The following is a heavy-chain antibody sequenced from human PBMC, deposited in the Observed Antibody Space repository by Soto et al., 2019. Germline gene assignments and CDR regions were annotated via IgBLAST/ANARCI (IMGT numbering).Heavy chain of an antibody. CDR2: IHYRGRT. D-gene: IGHD1-20*01. Sequence: PSETLSLTCNVSGGSIKSGGYYWGWIRQPPGKGLEWIGYIHYRGRTSYNPSLESRASISLDTSKNQFSLKLSSVTAADTAVYYCARSTPVTGTTGAFDIWGQGTMVTVSS. CDR3: ARSTPVTGTTGAFDI. V-gene: IGHV4-30-4*01. CDR1: GGSIKSGGYY. J-gene: IGHJ3*02.